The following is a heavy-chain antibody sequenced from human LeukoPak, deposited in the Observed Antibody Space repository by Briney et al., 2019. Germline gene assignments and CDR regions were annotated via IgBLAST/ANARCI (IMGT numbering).Heavy chain of an antibody. CDR1: GYTLTELS. V-gene: IGHV1-24*01. CDR3: ARYSSSWYYYYYYMDV. J-gene: IGHJ6*03. CDR2: FDPEDGET. D-gene: IGHD6-13*01. Sequence: ASVKVSCKVSGYTLTELSMHWVRQAPGKGLEWMGRFDPEDGETIYAQKFQGRVTMTTDTSTSTAYMELRSLRSDDTAVYYCARYSSSWYYYYYYMDVWGKGTTVTVSS.